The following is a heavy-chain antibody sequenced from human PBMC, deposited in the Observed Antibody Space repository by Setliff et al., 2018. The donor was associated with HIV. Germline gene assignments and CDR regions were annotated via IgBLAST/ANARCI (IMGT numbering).Heavy chain of an antibody. J-gene: IGHJ6*03. CDR3: ARTSTMVRGVIMDYYYYMDV. V-gene: IGHV1-3*01. CDR2: INAGNGII. Sequence: ASVKVSCKASGYTFTSYAMHWVRQAPGQRLEWMGWINAGNGIINYAQNLQGRVTMTTDTSTRTAYMELRSLRSDDTAVYYCARTSTMVRGVIMDYYYYMDVWGKGSTVTVSS. D-gene: IGHD3-10*01. CDR1: GYTFTSYA.